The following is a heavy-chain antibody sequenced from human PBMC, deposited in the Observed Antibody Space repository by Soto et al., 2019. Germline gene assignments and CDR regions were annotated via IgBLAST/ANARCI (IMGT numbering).Heavy chain of an antibody. CDR2: FNPILSFS. V-gene: IGHV1-69*02. D-gene: IGHD3-10*01. CDR1: GDTFNFYT. J-gene: IGHJ4*02. Sequence: QVQLVQSGAEVKKPGSSVKVSCKASGDTFNFYTINWVRQAPGLGLEWMGRFNPILSFSNSALKFQGRVTLTADKSTSTAYMVLSSLRSEDTAIYYCATSFGSASRAFDYWGQGALVTVSS. CDR3: ATSFGSASRAFDY.